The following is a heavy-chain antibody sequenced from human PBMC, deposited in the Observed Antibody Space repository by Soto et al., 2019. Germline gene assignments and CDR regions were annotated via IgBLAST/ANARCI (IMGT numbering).Heavy chain of an antibody. D-gene: IGHD3-22*01. V-gene: IGHV3-21*04. Sequence: PGGSLRLSCAASGFTFGTYNMNWVRQAPGKGLEWVSSISSTSIYMYYANSLKGRFTISRDNAKNSLYLQMNSLRAEDTAVYYCERDVNYYYDSSGYDYWGQGTLVTVSS. CDR1: GFTFGTYN. CDR2: ISSTSIYM. J-gene: IGHJ4*02. CDR3: ERDVNYYYDSSGYDY.